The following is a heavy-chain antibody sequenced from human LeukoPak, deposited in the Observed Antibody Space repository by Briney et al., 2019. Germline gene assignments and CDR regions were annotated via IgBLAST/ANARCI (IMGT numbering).Heavy chain of an antibody. CDR2: IYPGDSDT. CDR3: ARQYHSDAFDI. CDR1: GYTFTAYF. V-gene: IGHV5-51*01. J-gene: IGHJ3*02. Sequence: KVSCKAAGYTFTAYFIHWVRQAPGQGLEWMGIIYPGDSDTRYSPSFQGQVNISADKYISTAYLQWNSLKASDTAMYYCARQYHSDAFDIWGQGTMVTVSS.